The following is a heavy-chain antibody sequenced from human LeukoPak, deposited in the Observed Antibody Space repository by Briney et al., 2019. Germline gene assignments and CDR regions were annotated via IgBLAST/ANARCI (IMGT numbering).Heavy chain of an antibody. V-gene: IGHV3-23*01. CDR1: GFTFSTYP. J-gene: IGHJ4*02. Sequence: PGGSLRLSCTASGFTFSTYPMAWVRQAPGKGPEWVSQISSSGHTTHYGDSVKGRFTISRDNSKDTVYLQMNSLRVEDTAVYYCAKDKNAPGGNDFWRAGDYWGPGTLVTVSS. CDR3: AKDKNAPGGNDFWRAGDY. D-gene: IGHD3-3*01. CDR2: ISSSGHTT.